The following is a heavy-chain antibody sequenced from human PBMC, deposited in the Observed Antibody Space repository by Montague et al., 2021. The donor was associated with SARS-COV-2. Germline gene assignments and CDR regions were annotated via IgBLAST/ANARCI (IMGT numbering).Heavy chain of an antibody. CDR2: INRDGSVK. J-gene: IGHJ3*01. CDR3: ARDTTYNTGIYYDAFDV. Sequence: SLRLSCPASGFALNSCWMTWVRQAPGKGLEWVANINRDGSVKHFVDSVEGRFTISRDNAKNSLYLLMNSLRLEDTAVYYCARDTTYNTGIYYDAFDVWGQGTMVTVSS. CDR1: GFALNSCW. V-gene: IGHV3-7*03. D-gene: IGHD1-26*01.